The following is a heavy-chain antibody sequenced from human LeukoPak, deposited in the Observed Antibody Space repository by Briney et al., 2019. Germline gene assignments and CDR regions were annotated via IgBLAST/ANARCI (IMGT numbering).Heavy chain of an antibody. CDR2: INPNSGGT. J-gene: IGHJ6*02. D-gene: IGHD6-25*01. V-gene: IGHV1-2*06. Sequence: GASVNVSCKASGYTFTGYYMHWVRQAPGQGLEWMGRINPNSGGTNYAQKFQGRVTMTRNTSISTAYMELSRLRSDDTAVYYCARTALADPLYYYYGMDVWGQGTTVTVSS. CDR1: GYTFTGYY. CDR3: ARTALADPLYYYYGMDV.